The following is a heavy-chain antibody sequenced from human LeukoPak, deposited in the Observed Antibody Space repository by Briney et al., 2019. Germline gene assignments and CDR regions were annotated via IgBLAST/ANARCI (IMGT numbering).Heavy chain of an antibody. V-gene: IGHV1-18*01. CDR1: GYTFTTYV. J-gene: IGHJ4*02. CDR3: ARDPTEDFWSGFYSYFDF. D-gene: IGHD3-3*01. CDR2: ISTYNANT. Sequence: ASEKVSCKASGYTFTTYVLSWVRQTPVQGLEWMGWISTYNANTTYAKKFQGRVTMTTDTSTSTAYMELRSLRSDDTAVYYCARDPTEDFWSGFYSYFDFWGQGTLVTVSS.